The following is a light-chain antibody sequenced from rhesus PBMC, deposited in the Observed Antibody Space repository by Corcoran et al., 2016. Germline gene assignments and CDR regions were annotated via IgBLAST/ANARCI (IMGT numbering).Light chain of an antibody. V-gene: IGKV1-37*01. CDR3: QQYNSDPRT. CDR1: QGISSD. Sequence: DIQMTQSPSSLSASVGDRVTITCRASQGISSDLAWYQQKPGKAPKPLIYYASNLESGVPSRVSGSRSGTEFTLTISSLQPEDFATYYCQQYNSDPRTFGQGTKVEIK. CDR2: YAS. J-gene: IGKJ1*01.